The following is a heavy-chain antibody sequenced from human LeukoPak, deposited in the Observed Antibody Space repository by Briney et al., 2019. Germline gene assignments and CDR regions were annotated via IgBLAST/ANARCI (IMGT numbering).Heavy chain of an antibody. Sequence: PGGSLRLSCAASGFTFSSDAMSWVRQAPGKGLERVSAISGSGGSTYYADSVKGRFTISRDNSKNTLYLQMNSLRAEDTAVYYCAKDLDCSSTSCYAVGYFQHWGQGTLVTVSS. CDR1: GFTFSSDA. J-gene: IGHJ1*01. D-gene: IGHD2-2*01. CDR2: ISGSGGST. V-gene: IGHV3-23*01. CDR3: AKDLDCSSTSCYAVGYFQH.